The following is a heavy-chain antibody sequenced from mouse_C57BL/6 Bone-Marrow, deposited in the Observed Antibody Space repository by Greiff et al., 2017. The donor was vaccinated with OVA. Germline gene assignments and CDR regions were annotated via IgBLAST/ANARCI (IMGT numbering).Heavy chain of an antibody. J-gene: IGHJ2*01. CDR3: ARGGYGNYYFDY. CDR2: ISDGGSYT. CDR1: GFTFSSYA. Sequence: EVQVVESGGGLVKPGGSLKLSCAASGFTFSSYAMSWVRQTPEKRLEWVATISDGGSYTYYPDNVKGRFTISRDNAKNNLYLQMSHLKSEDTAMYYCARGGYGNYYFDYGGQGTTLTVSS. V-gene: IGHV5-4*01. D-gene: IGHD2-1*01.